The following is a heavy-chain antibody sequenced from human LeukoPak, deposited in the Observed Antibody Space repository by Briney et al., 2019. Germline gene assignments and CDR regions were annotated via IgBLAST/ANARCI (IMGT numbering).Heavy chain of an antibody. D-gene: IGHD3-10*01. CDR3: VRDGEGVAISVNYWFDP. Sequence: ASVKVSCKASGFNFTSYDINWVRQATGQGLEWMGWMNPNNGNTGYAQKFQGRVTMTRDTSISTAYMELRSLRSEDTAVYYCVRDGEGVAISVNYWFDPWGQGTLVTVSS. J-gene: IGHJ5*02. V-gene: IGHV1-8*01. CDR2: MNPNNGNT. CDR1: GFNFTSYD.